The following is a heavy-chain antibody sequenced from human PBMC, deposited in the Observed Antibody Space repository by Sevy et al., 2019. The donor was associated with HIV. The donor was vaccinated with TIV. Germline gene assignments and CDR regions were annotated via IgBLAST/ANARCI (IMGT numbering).Heavy chain of an antibody. CDR3: ARGPRGNYVFDY. CDR1: GFTFGDYA. CDR2: IRSKGYGGTT. D-gene: IGHD4-4*01. V-gene: IGHV3-49*03. Sequence: GGSLRLSCTASGFTFGDYAMSWFRQAPGKGLEWVGFIRSKGYGGTTEHAASVKGRFTISRDDSKSIAYVQMNSLKTEDTAVYYCARGPRGNYVFDYWGQGTLVTVSS. J-gene: IGHJ4*02.